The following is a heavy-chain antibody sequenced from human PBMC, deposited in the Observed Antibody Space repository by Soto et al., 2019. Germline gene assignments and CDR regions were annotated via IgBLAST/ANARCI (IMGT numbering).Heavy chain of an antibody. J-gene: IGHJ4*02. CDR3: DASYGSGYRAIDY. Sequence: QVQLVQSGAEVKKPGSSVKVSCKASGDTFSFYTINWVRQAPGLGLEWMGRVNPIVSMSNYAQKFQGRVTITADKSTNTAYMQLSSLRSEDTAIYYCDASYGSGYRAIDYWGQGALVTVSS. V-gene: IGHV1-69*02. CDR1: GDTFSFYT. CDR2: VNPIVSMS. D-gene: IGHD3-10*01.